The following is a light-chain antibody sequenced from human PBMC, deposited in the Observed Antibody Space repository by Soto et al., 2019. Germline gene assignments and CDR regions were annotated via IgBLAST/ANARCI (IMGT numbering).Light chain of an antibody. V-gene: IGLV2-14*01. CDR1: SSDIGAYDY. CDR3: QAYDYSLTASV. Sequence: QSALTQPASLSGSPGQSITISCTGTSSDIGAYDYVSWFQQHPGKAPKLMISEVNNRPSGVPERFSGSKSGTSASLAITGLQAEDEADYYCQAYDYSLTASVFGGGTKVTVL. J-gene: IGLJ3*02. CDR2: EVN.